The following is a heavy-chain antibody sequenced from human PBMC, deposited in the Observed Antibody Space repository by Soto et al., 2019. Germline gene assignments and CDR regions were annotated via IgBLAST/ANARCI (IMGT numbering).Heavy chain of an antibody. CDR2: IYSGGST. D-gene: IGHD6-19*01. Sequence: HPGGSLRLSCAASGFTVSSNYMSWVRQAPGKGLEWVSVIYSGGSTYYADSVKGRFTISRDNSKNTLYLQMNSLRAEDTAVYYCHYTAVAGKGFDYWGKGTLVTVSS. J-gene: IGHJ4*02. CDR3: HYTAVAGKGFDY. V-gene: IGHV3-53*01. CDR1: GFTVSSNY.